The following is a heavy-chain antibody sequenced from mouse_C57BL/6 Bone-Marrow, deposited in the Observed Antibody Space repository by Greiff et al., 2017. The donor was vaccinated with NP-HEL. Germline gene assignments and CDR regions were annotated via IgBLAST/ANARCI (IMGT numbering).Heavy chain of an antibody. J-gene: IGHJ2*01. D-gene: IGHD4-1*01. CDR3: ARGKTNWDYFDY. CDR1: GYAFSSSW. V-gene: IGHV1-82*01. CDR2: IYPGDGDT. Sequence: QVQLQQSGPELVKPGASVKISCKASGYAFSSSWMNWVKQRPGKGLEWIGRIYPGDGDTNYNGKFKGKATLTADKSSSTAYMQLSSLTSEDSAVYFCARGKTNWDYFDYWGQGTTLTVSS.